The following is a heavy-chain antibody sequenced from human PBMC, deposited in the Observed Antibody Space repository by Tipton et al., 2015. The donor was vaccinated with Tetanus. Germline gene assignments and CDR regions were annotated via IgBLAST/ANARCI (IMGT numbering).Heavy chain of an antibody. V-gene: IGHV4-4*07. D-gene: IGHD7-27*01. CDR3: ARGGKLGLGYSDL. CDR2: FYTTGST. J-gene: IGHJ2*01. CDR1: GDSISSYY. Sequence: TLSLTCNVSGDSISSYYWNWIRQPAGKGLEWIGRFYTTGSTIYNPSLRSRVTMSVDTSKNQFSLTLSSVTAADTAVYYCARGGKLGLGYSDLWGRGTLVTVSS.